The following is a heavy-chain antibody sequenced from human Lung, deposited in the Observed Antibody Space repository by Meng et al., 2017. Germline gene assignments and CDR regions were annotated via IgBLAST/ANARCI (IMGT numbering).Heavy chain of an antibody. CDR3: VRDEDISAAGKLFGDY. V-gene: IGHV1-2*06. CDR1: GYTFTAYW. Sequence: VGMVQCGAEVKNPGASVKVSCKPSGYTFTAYWLHWVRQAPGQGLDWMGRIDPRSGDTQYAQKFQGRVTMTRDTSISTTYMELSRLRSDDTAVYYCVRDEDISAAGKLFGDYWGQGTLVTVSS. J-gene: IGHJ4*02. CDR2: IDPRSGDT. D-gene: IGHD6-13*01.